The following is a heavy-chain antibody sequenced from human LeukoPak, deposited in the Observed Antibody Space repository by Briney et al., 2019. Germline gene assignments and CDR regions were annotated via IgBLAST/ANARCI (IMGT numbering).Heavy chain of an antibody. V-gene: IGHV4-61*02. CDR3: ASDFSY. Sequence: SETMSLTCTVSGASISAGTYYWSWIRQPAGKGLEWIGRIYTSGSTNYNPSLKSRVTISVDTSKNQFSLKLSSVTAADTAVYYCASDFSYWGQGILVTVSS. CDR2: IYTSGST. CDR1: GASISAGTYY. J-gene: IGHJ4*02.